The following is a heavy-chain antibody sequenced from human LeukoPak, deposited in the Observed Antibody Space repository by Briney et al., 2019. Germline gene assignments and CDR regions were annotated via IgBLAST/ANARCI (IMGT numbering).Heavy chain of an antibody. CDR1: GFTFSNPA. CDR2: ISGSGYNT. D-gene: IGHD3-22*01. CDR3: AKELDSSGYYKLFDY. V-gene: IGHV3-23*01. Sequence: QPGGSLSLSGAASGFTFSNPAMNWARQAPGKGPEWVSAISGSGYNTYYADSVKGRFTISRDNSKNTLYLQMNSLRAEDTAVYYCAKELDSSGYYKLFDYWGQGTLVTVSS. J-gene: IGHJ4*02.